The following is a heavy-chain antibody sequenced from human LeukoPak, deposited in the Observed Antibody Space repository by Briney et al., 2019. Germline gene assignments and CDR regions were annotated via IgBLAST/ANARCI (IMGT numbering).Heavy chain of an antibody. V-gene: IGHV3-7*01. CDR1: GFTFNKSW. J-gene: IGHJ6*02. CDR2: IKEDGTQK. CDR3: ARGLRDRYGMDV. Sequence: PGGSLRLSCAASGFTFNKSWMSWVRQAPGKGPEWVANIKEDGTQKYYVDSVRGRFTISRDNAENSLYLQMNSLRDEDTAMYYCARGLRDRYGMDVWGQGTTVTVSS.